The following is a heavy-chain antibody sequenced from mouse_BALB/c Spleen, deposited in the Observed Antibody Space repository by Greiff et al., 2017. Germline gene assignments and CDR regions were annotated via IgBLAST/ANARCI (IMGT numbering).Heavy chain of an antibody. D-gene: IGHD2-4*01. Sequence: QVQLQQSGPELVKPGASVRISCKASGYTFTSYYIHWVKQRPGQGLEWIGWIYPGNVNTKYNEKFKGKATLTADKSSSTAYMQLSSLTSEDSAVYFWARGGLRRSYFDYWGQGTTLTVSS. CDR1: GYTFTSYY. CDR2: IYPGNVNT. V-gene: IGHV1S56*01. CDR3: ARGGLRRSYFDY. J-gene: IGHJ2*01.